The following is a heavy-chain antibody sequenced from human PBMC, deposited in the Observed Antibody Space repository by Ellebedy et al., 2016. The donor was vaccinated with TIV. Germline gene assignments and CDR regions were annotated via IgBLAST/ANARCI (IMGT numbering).Heavy chain of an antibody. CDR1: GFSISSGGYY. CDR2: IYYSGST. V-gene: IGHV4-31*03. J-gene: IGHJ3*02. CDR3: VREIRSSIVVVPAAIDAFDI. Sequence: SETLSLXXTVSGFSISSGGYYWSWLLQHPGKGLQWFGYIYYSGSTSSSPSLKSRVTISVNTSKTQFSLKVTSVTAADTALYYCVREIRSSIVVVPAAIDAFDIWGQGTMVTVSS. D-gene: IGHD2-2*02.